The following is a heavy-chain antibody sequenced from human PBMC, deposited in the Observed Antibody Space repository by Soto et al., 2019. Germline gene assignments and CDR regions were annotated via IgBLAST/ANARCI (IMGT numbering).Heavy chain of an antibody. J-gene: IGHJ6*02. CDR2: IYYSGST. D-gene: IGHD6-6*01. CDR1: GGSISSSSYY. V-gene: IGHV4-39*01. CDR3: ARPGGSSSPYYYYGMDV. Sequence: PSETLSLTCTVSGGSISSSSYYWGWIRQPPGKGLEWIGSIYYSGSTYYNPSLKSRVTISVDTYKNQYSLKLSSVTAADTAVYYCARPGGSSSPYYYYGMDVWGQGTTVTVSS.